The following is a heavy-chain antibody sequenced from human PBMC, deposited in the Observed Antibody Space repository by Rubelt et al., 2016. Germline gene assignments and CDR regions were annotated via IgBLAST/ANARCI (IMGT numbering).Heavy chain of an antibody. CDR1: GGSFSGYY. Sequence: QLQLQESGPGLVKPSETLSLTCAVYGGSFSGYYWSWIRQPPGKGLEWIGSIYYSGSTYYNPSLKSRVTLSVDTSKNQFSLKLSSVTAADTAVYYCARVIYDFWSGYSLGWFDPWGQGTLVTVSS. D-gene: IGHD3-3*01. V-gene: IGHV4-59*01. CDR3: ARVIYDFWSGYSLGWFDP. CDR2: IYYSGST. J-gene: IGHJ5*02.